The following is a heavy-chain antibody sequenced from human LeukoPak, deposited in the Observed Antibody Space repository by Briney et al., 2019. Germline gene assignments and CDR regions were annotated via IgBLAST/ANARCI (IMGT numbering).Heavy chain of an antibody. CDR2: IYYSGST. V-gene: IGHV4-59*05. Sequence: PSETLSLTCTVSGGSISSYYWSWIRQPPGKGLEWIGSIYYSGSTYYNPSLKSRVTISVDTSKNQFSLKLSSVTAADTAVYYCARHGPMGPSRQITIFGVDTDGGLDYWGQGTLVTVSS. CDR1: GGSISSYY. D-gene: IGHD3-3*01. CDR3: ARHGPMGPSRQITIFGVDTDGGLDY. J-gene: IGHJ4*02.